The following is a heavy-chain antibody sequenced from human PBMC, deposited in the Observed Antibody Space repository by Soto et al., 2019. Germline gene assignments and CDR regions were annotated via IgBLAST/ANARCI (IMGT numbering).Heavy chain of an antibody. J-gene: IGHJ4*02. CDR1: GVSFSGYY. D-gene: IGHD2-2*01. Sequence: SDTLSLTCAVYGVSFSGYYWSWILQPPGKGLEWIGEINHSGSTNYNPSLKSRVTISVDTSKNQFSLKLSSVTAADTAVYYCAREILTSSTSDKRYFDYWGQGTLVTVSS. V-gene: IGHV4-34*01. CDR2: INHSGST. CDR3: AREILTSSTSDKRYFDY.